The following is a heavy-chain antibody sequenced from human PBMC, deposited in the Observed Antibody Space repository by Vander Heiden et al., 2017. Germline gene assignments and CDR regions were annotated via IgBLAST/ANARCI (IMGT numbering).Heavy chain of an antibody. CDR2: IRLDGSNI. D-gene: IGHD2-8*01. CDR3: GRDRMKGAYFDY. J-gene: IGHJ4*02. CDR1: GFTFDTHP. Sequence: QVHLVESGGGVVKPGRSLRLSCAASGFTFDTHPMHWIRQTPGKGLEWVAFIRLDGSNIYYADSVKGRFTISRDNFKNTLYLQMNSLRAEDTGVYCCGRDRMKGAYFDYWGQGPLVDDAS. V-gene: IGHV3-33*01.